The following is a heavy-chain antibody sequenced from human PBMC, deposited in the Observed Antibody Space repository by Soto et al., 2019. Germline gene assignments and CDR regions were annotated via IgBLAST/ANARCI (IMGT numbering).Heavy chain of an antibody. CDR2: MSHSGGT. V-gene: IGHV4-34*01. J-gene: IGHJ3*02. CDR3: ARVERGTATTVVDAFDI. D-gene: IGHD1-1*01. CDR1: GGFVTSGSYY. Sequence: QVQLQQWGAGLLKPSETLSLTCAVYGGFVTSGSYYWSWIRQPPGKGLEWIGDMSHSGGTHFNPSLKSRVTISVDTSKNQFTLKMSSVTAADPALYYCARVERGTATTVVDAFDIWGPGTMVTVSS.